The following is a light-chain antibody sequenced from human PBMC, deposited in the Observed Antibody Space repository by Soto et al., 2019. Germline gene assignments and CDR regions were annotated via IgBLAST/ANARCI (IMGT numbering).Light chain of an antibody. Sequence: DIQMTQSPSSLSASVGDRVTITCRASQSISSYLNWYQQKPGKAPKLLIYAASSLQSGVPSRFSGSGSGTDFTLTISSLQPEDFATYYCQQYDNLPYTFGRGTKLEIK. CDR2: AAS. J-gene: IGKJ2*01. CDR3: QQYDNLPYT. V-gene: IGKV1-39*01. CDR1: QSISSY.